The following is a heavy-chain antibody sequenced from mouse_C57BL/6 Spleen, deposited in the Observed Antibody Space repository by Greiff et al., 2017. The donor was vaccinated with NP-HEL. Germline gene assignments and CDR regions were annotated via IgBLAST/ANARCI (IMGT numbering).Heavy chain of an antibody. CDR2: INPNYGTT. V-gene: IGHV1-39*01. D-gene: IGHD2-4*01. J-gene: IGHJ4*01. CDR1: GYSFTDYN. Sequence: LVESGPELVKPGASVKISCKASGYSFTDYNMNWVKQSNGKSLEWIGVINPNYGTTSYNQKFKGKAPLTVDQSSSTAYMQLNSLTSEDSAVYYCARTEYDYEDYYAMDYWGQGTSVTVSS. CDR3: ARTEYDYEDYYAMDY.